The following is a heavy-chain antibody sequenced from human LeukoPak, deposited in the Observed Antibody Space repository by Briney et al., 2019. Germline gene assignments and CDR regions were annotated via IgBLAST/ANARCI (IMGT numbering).Heavy chain of an antibody. J-gene: IGHJ4*02. CDR3: ARVPDIYCPSTSCVDY. D-gene: IGHD2-2*01. V-gene: IGHV1/OR15-1*04. Sequence: ASVKVSCKASGYIFTDYYMHWVRQAPGQELGWMGRINPNSGGTIHAQKFQGRVTISRDTSISTAYMELSSLRSDDTAVYYCARVPDIYCPSTSCVDYWGQGTLVTVSS. CDR1: GYIFTDYY. CDR2: INPNSGGT.